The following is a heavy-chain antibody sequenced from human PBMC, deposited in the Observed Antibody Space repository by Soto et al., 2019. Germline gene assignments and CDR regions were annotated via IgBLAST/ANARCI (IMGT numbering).Heavy chain of an antibody. Sequence: EVQLLESGGGLVQPGGSLKISCAVSGFTFSSYAMSWVRQAPGKGLEWVSGISGTGRVTNYAESVKGRFTISRDNPKNTLYLEMKSLGAEDTAVYYCAKDVHYDIVTGIEYFDHWGQGTLVTVSS. V-gene: IGHV3-23*01. CDR1: GFTFSSYA. D-gene: IGHD3-9*01. CDR3: AKDVHYDIVTGIEYFDH. CDR2: ISGTGRVT. J-gene: IGHJ1*01.